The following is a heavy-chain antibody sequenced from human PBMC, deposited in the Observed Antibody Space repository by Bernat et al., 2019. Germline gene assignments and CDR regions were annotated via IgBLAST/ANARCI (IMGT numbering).Heavy chain of an antibody. CDR2: INAGNGNT. D-gene: IGHD4-17*01. J-gene: IGHJ6*02. Sequence: QVHLVQSGAEVKKPGASVKVSCKASGYTFTSYAMHWVRQAPGQRLEWMGWINAGNGNTKYSQKFQGRVTITRDTSASTAYMELSSLRSEDTAVYYCARDEVDYGDRFYYYGMDVWGQGTTVTVSS. CDR3: ARDEVDYGDRFYYYGMDV. V-gene: IGHV1-3*01. CDR1: GYTFTSYA.